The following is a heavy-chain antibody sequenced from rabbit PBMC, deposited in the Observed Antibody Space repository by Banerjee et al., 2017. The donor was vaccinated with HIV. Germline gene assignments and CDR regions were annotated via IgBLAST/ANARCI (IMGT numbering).Heavy chain of an antibody. V-gene: IGHV1S45*01. CDR1: GFSFSNGYV. CDR3: ARAYYDYGMDL. J-gene: IGHJ6*01. Sequence: QEQLEESGGDLVKPEGSLTLTCTASGFSFSNGYVMCWVRQAPGKGLEWIACINTISGDTVYATWAKGRFTISKTASTTVTLQMTSLTAADTATYFCARAYYDYGMDLWGPGTLVTVS. D-gene: IGHD1-1*01. CDR2: INTISGDT.